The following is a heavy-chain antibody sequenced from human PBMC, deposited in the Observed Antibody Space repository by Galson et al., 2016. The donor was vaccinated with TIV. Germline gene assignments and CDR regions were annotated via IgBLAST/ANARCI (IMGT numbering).Heavy chain of an antibody. CDR2: MKRNTENG. Sequence: SVKVSCKASGYTLTTYDINWVRQATGQGPEWMAWMKRNTENGGYAEKFQGRVTVTRDASTGTAYLEVSSLRSEDTAVYYCVRHDYSNYGFNWFDPWGQGTLVTVSS. J-gene: IGHJ5*02. CDR3: VRHDYSNYGFNWFDP. V-gene: IGHV1-8*01. CDR1: GYTLTTYD. D-gene: IGHD4-11*01.